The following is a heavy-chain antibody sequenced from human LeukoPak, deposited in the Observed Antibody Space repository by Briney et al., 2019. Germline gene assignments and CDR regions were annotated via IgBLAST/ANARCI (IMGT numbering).Heavy chain of an antibody. J-gene: IGHJ5*02. D-gene: IGHD6-19*01. Sequence: GESLKISCKGSGYSFTTYWIGWVRQMPGRGLEWMGIIYPADSDTRYSPSFQGQATISADKSTRTAYLQWSSLKASDTAIYYCVRRGAVAGPNWFDPWGQGTLVTVSS. CDR2: IYPADSDT. CDR3: VRRGAVAGPNWFDP. V-gene: IGHV5-51*01. CDR1: GYSFTTYW.